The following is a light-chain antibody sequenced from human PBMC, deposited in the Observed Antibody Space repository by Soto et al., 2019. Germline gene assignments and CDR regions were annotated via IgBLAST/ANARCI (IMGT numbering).Light chain of an antibody. CDR3: QQYNNWPWT. Sequence: EIVLTQSPGTLSLSPGERATLSCRASQSVYSSYLAWYQQKPGQTPRLLIYGASSRATGIPDRFSGSGSGTDFTLTIRRLEPEDFAVYYCQQYNNWPWTFGRGTKVDIK. V-gene: IGKV3-20*01. CDR1: QSVYSSY. J-gene: IGKJ1*01. CDR2: GAS.